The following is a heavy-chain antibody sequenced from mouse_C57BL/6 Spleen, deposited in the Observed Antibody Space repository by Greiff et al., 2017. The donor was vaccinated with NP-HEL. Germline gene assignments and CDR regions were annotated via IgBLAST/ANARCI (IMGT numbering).Heavy chain of an antibody. CDR3: ARGGYYGSRGYFDY. CDR2: IYPGDGDT. J-gene: IGHJ2*01. Sequence: LEESGAELVKPGASVKISCKASGYAFSSYWMNWVKQRPGKGLEWIGQIYPGDGDTNYNGKFKGKATLTADKSSSTAYMHLSSLTSEDSAVYFCARGGYYGSRGYFDYWGQGTTLTVSS. D-gene: IGHD1-1*01. CDR1: GYAFSSYW. V-gene: IGHV1-80*01.